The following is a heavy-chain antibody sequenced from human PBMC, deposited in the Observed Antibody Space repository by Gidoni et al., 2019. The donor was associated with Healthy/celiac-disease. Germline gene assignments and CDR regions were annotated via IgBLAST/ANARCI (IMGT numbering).Heavy chain of an antibody. CDR2: ISGSGGST. CDR3: AKVSGGSSWFALVRVLPYFDY. V-gene: IGHV3-23*01. CDR1: GLTFSSYA. D-gene: IGHD6-13*01. Sequence: EVQLLESGGGLVQPGGSLRLSCAASGLTFSSYAMSWVRQAPGKGLEWVSAISGSGGSTYYADSVKGRFTISRDNSKNTLYLQMNSLRAEDTAVYYCAKVSGGSSWFALVRVLPYFDYWGQGTLVTVSS. J-gene: IGHJ4*02.